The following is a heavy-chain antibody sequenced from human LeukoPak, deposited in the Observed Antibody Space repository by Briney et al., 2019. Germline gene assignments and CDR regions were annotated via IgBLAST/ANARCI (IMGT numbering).Heavy chain of an antibody. J-gene: IGHJ5*02. CDR1: GYSISSGYY. CDR3: ARDHLVSPSLRFFDP. CDR2: IYHSGST. D-gene: IGHD1-14*01. Sequence: SETLSLTCTVSGYSISSGYYWGWIRQPPGKGLEWIGSIYHSGSTYYNPSFNSRVTISVETSKNQSSLKLSSVTAADTAVSYCARDHLVSPSLRFFDPWGQGTLVTVSS. V-gene: IGHV4-38-2*02.